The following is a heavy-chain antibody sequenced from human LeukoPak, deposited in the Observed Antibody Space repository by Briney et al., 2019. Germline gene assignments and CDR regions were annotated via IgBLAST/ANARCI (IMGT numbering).Heavy chain of an antibody. J-gene: IGHJ4*02. CDR3: ARLPSDYSLDY. Sequence: SETLSLPCTVSGGSIRSTNFHWGWIRRPPGQGLEWIGSIYYSGSTYYNPSLKSRLTISVDTSKNQFSLKLSSMTAADTAVYYCARLPSDYSLDYLGQGTLVTVSS. D-gene: IGHD4-11*01. CDR2: IYYSGST. CDR1: GGSIRSTNFH. V-gene: IGHV4-39*01.